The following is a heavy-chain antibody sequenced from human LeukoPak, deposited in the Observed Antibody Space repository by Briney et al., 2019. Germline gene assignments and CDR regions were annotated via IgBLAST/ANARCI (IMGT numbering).Heavy chain of an antibody. CDR2: ISNSGSTI. CDR1: GFTFSDYY. Sequence: PGGSLRLSCAASGFTFSDYYMSWIRQAPGKGLEWVSYISNSGSTIYYADSVKGRFTISRDNAKNSLYLQVNSLRAEDTAVYYCARWSGSYRDAFDIWGQGTMVTVSS. CDR3: ARWSGSYRDAFDI. V-gene: IGHV3-11*04. J-gene: IGHJ3*02. D-gene: IGHD1-26*01.